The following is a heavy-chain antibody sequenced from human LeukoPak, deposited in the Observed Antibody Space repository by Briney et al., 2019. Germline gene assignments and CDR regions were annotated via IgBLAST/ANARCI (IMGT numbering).Heavy chain of an antibody. CDR3: ARLSRETTVTTWFDP. CDR2: IYPGDSDT. Sequence: GESLKISCKGSEYSFTSYWIGWVRPMPGKGLEWMGIIYPGDSDTIYGPSFQGQVTISADKSINTAYLQWSSLKASDTAMYYCARLSRETTVTTWFDPWGHGTLVTVSS. V-gene: IGHV5-51*01. D-gene: IGHD4-17*01. J-gene: IGHJ5*02. CDR1: EYSFTSYW.